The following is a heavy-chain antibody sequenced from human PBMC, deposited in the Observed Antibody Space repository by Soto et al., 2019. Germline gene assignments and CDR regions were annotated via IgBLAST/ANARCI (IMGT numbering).Heavy chain of an antibody. V-gene: IGHV1-69*13. CDR2: IIPIFGTA. Sequence: GASVKVSCKASGGTFSSYAISWVRQAPGQGLEWMGGIIPIFGTANYAQKFQGRVTITADESTSTAYMELSSLRSEDTAVYYCARDQGPRKPGANWFDPWGQGTLVTVSS. J-gene: IGHJ5*02. CDR3: ARDQGPRKPGANWFDP. CDR1: GGTFSSYA.